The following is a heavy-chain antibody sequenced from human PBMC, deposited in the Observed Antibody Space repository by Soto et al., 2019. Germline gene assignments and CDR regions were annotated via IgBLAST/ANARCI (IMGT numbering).Heavy chain of an antibody. CDR1: GGSISSGGYY. Sequence: SETLSLTCTVSGGSISSGGYYWSWIRQHPGKGLEWIGYIYYSGSTYYNPSLKSRVTISVDTSKNQFSLKLSSVTAADTAVYYCARGISMVYAVARLVDAFDIWGQGTMVTVSS. CDR3: ARGISMVYAVARLVDAFDI. D-gene: IGHD2-8*01. J-gene: IGHJ3*02. CDR2: IYYSGST. V-gene: IGHV4-30-4*08.